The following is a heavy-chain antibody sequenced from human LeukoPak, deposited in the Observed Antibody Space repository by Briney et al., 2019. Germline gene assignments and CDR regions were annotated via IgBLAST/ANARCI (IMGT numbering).Heavy chain of an antibody. CDR1: GASVSSASY. J-gene: IGHJ5*02. V-gene: IGHV4-61*01. CDR3: ARSRAFNSGAFDP. D-gene: IGHD1-26*01. Sequence: SETLSLTCTVSGASVSSASYWTWIRQPPGQGVEWIAHIYNGVNTNYNPSLKSRVTISVDTSKNQFSLRLNSVTAADTAVYYCARSRAFNSGAFDPWGQGSLVSVSS. CDR2: IYNGVNT.